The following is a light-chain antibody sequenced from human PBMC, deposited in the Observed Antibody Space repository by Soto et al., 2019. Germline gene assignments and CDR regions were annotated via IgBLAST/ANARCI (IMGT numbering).Light chain of an antibody. J-gene: IGLJ2*01. CDR2: DVT. V-gene: IGLV2-14*03. Sequence: QSALTQPASVSGSPGQSITISCTGTSFDVGGYNYVSWYQQHPGKAPKTLIYDVTNRPSGISNRFSGSKSGNTVSLTISDLQTEDEADYYCSSYTAYSRVVFGGGTKVTVL. CDR1: SFDVGGYNY. CDR3: SSYTAYSRVV.